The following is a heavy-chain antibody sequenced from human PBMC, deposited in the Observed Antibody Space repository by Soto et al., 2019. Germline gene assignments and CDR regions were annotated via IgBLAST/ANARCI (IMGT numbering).Heavy chain of an antibody. Sequence: HPGGSLRLSCAASGFTFSSYEMNWVRQAPGKGLEWVSYISSSGSTIYYADSVKGRFTISRDNAKNSLYLQMNSLRAEDTAVYYCARDSTDLFGVVILLADYWGQGTLVTVSS. CDR3: ARDSTDLFGVVILLADY. CDR1: GFTFSSYE. J-gene: IGHJ4*02. V-gene: IGHV3-48*03. D-gene: IGHD3-3*01. CDR2: ISSSGSTI.